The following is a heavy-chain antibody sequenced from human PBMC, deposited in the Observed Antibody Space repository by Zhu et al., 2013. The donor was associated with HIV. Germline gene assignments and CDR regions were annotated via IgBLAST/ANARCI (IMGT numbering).Heavy chain of an antibody. CDR1: GYTFTSYG. D-gene: IGHD6-19*01. V-gene: IGHV1-18*01. J-gene: IGHJ4*02. CDR3: AREGQWLVHGGYYFDY. CDR2: ISGYNGDT. Sequence: QVQLVQSGTEVKKPGASVKVSCTASGYTFTSYGISWVRQAPGQGLEWMGWISGYNGDTNYAQKLQGRVIMTTDTSTNTAYMDLRSLRSDDTAMYYCAREGQWLVHGGYYFDYWGQGTLVTVSS.